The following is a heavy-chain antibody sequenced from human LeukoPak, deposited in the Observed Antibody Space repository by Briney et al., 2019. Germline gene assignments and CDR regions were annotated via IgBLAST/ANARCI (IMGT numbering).Heavy chain of an antibody. D-gene: IGHD3-22*01. J-gene: IGHJ4*02. V-gene: IGHV4-34*01. CDR1: GGSFSGYY. CDR2: INHSGST. Sequence: AETLSLTCAVYGGSFSGYYWSWIRQPPGKGLEWIGEINHSGSTNYNPSLKSRVTISADTSKIQFSLKLSSVTAADTAVYYCARVRGGRYYYDSSGYLSFDYWGQGTLVTVSS. CDR3: ARVRGGRYYYDSSGYLSFDY.